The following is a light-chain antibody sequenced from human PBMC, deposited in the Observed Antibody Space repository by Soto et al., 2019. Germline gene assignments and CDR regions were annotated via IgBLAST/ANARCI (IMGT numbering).Light chain of an antibody. CDR3: QHYNDWPPTWT. V-gene: IGKV3-15*01. CDR1: QSVSSK. J-gene: IGKJ1*01. CDR2: GAS. Sequence: EIVMTQSPATLSVSQRERATLSCRASQSVSSKLAWYQQKPGQAPRVLIYGASTRATGIPARFSGSGSGTEFTLTISSLQSEDFAAYYCQHYNDWPPTWTFGQGTKV.